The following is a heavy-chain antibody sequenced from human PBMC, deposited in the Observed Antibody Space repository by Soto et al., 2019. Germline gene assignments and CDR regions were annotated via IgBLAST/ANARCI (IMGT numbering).Heavy chain of an antibody. CDR3: AQNSSASATSYSFDY. Sequence: QWVHPAQRVGLEWIGIINPNGGGTDYAQNFQARVTMTTDTYANTVHMELSSLTSEETAVYFCAQNSSASATSYSFDYWGQGTLVTVS. CDR2: INPNGGGT. J-gene: IGHJ4*02. V-gene: IGHV1-46*01. D-gene: IGHD3-10*01.